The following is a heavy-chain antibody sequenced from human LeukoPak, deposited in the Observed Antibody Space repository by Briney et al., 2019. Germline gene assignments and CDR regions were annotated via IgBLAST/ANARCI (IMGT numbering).Heavy chain of an antibody. V-gene: IGHV3-7*01. CDR1: GFTFSSYW. D-gene: IGHD6-19*01. Sequence: GGSLRLSCAASGFTFSSYWMGWVRQAPGKGLEWVANIKQDGSGKYYVDSVKGRFTISRDNAKNSLYLQVNSLRAEDTAVYYCARAQWLVPPYFDYWGQGTLVTVSS. CDR3: ARAQWLVPPYFDY. J-gene: IGHJ4*02. CDR2: IKQDGSGK.